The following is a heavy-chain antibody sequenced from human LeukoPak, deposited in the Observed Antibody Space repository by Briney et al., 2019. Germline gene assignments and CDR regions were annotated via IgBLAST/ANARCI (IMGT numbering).Heavy chain of an antibody. J-gene: IGHJ4*02. V-gene: IGHV3-23*01. Sequence: GGSLRLSCAASGFTFSSYGMSWVRQAPGKGLEWVSAISGSGGSTYYADSVKGRFTISRDNSKNTLYLQMNSLRAEDTAVYYCASTVRGYYGSGSYAFGYWGQGTLVTVSS. CDR3: ASTVRGYYGSGSYAFGY. CDR1: GFTFSSYG. D-gene: IGHD3-10*01. CDR2: ISGSGGST.